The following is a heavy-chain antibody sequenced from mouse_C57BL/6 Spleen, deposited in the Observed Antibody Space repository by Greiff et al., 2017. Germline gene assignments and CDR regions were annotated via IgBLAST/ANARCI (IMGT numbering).Heavy chain of an antibody. CDR3: ARRGGYDVEAMDY. CDR2: ISGGGGNT. V-gene: IGHV5-9*01. Sequence: EVKLMESGGGLVKPGGSLKLSCAASGFTFSSYTMSWVRQTPEKRLEWVATISGGGGNTYYPDSVKGRFTISRDNAKNTLYLQMSSLRSEDTALYYCARRGGYDVEAMDYWGQGTSVTVSS. CDR1: GFTFSSYT. D-gene: IGHD2-2*01. J-gene: IGHJ4*01.